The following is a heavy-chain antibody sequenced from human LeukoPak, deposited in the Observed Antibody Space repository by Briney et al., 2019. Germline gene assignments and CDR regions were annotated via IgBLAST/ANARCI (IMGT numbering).Heavy chain of an antibody. D-gene: IGHD3-22*01. J-gene: IGHJ4*02. V-gene: IGHV3-23*01. CDR2: VTGSGGST. CDR3: AKVGDSSGYLFGY. CDR1: GFTFSSYA. Sequence: GGSLRHSCAASGFTFSSYAMSWVRQAPGKGLEWVSAVTGSGGSTYYADSVKGRFTISRDNSKNTLYLQMNSLRAEDTAVYYCAKVGDSSGYLFGYWGQGTLVTVSS.